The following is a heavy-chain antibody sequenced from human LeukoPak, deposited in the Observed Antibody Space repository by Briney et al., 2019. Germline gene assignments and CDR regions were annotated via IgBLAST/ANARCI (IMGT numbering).Heavy chain of an antibody. CDR3: ARMNASYYDSSGYYFFTTGSYYFDY. V-gene: IGHV4-34*01. J-gene: IGHJ4*02. Sequence: PSETLSLTCAVYGGSFSGYYWSWIRRPPGKGLEWIGEINHSGSTNYNPSLKSRVTISVDTSKNQFSLKLSSVTAADTAVYYCARMNASYYDSSGYYFFTTGSYYFDYWGQGTLVTVSS. CDR2: INHSGST. CDR1: GGSFSGYY. D-gene: IGHD3-22*01.